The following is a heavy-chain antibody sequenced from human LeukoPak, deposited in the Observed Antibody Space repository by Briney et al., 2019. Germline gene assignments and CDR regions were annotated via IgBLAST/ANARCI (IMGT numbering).Heavy chain of an antibody. D-gene: IGHD6-13*01. CDR1: GFTFTSYG. CDR2: ITGNGGST. CDR3: AKLKGSSWYGAGDY. V-gene: IGHV3-23*01. J-gene: IGHJ4*02. Sequence: PGGSLRLSCAASGFTFTSYGMSWVRQAPGKGLELVSTITGNGGSTYYADSVKGRFTISRDNSKNTLFLQMNSLRAEDTAIYYCAKLKGSSWYGAGDYWGQGTLVTVSS.